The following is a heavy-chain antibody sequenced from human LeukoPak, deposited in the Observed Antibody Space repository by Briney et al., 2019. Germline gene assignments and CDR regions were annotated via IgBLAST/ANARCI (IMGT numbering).Heavy chain of an antibody. CDR2: INHSGST. CDR1: GGSFSGYY. V-gene: IGHV4-34*01. Sequence: SETLSLTCAVYGGSFSGYYWSWIRQPPGKGLEWIGEINHSGSTNYNPSLKSRVTISVDTSKNQFSLKLSSVTAADTAVYYCARAVSGWFDPWGQGTLVTVSS. J-gene: IGHJ5*02. CDR3: ARAVSGWFDP.